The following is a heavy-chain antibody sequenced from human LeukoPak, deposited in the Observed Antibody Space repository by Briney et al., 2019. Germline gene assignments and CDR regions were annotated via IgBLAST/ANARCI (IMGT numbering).Heavy chain of an antibody. V-gene: IGHV3-23*01. J-gene: IGHJ4*02. Sequence: GGSQRLSCAASGFTFSNYAMSWDRQAPGKGLEWVSTSTRTGTYYADSVKGRFTISRDNSKNTLYLQMNSLRAEDTALYYCAKDFMTTVTPFDCWGPGTLVTVSS. CDR3: AKDFMTTVTPFDC. CDR2: STRTGT. CDR1: GFTFSNYA. D-gene: IGHD4-17*01.